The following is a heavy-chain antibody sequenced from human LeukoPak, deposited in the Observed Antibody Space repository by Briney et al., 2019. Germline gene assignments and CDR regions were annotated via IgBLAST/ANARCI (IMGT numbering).Heavy chain of an antibody. CDR1: GFTFSRYA. Sequence: GGSLRLSCAASGFTFSRYAMTWVRQAPGKGLEWFSSISGSGGSTYYADSVKGRFIISRDNSKHTVFLQMNSLRAEDTAVYYCAKGDGEIPDNWFDPWGQGTLVTVSS. V-gene: IGHV3-23*01. CDR3: AKGDGEIPDNWFDP. D-gene: IGHD4-17*01. CDR2: ISGSGGST. J-gene: IGHJ5*02.